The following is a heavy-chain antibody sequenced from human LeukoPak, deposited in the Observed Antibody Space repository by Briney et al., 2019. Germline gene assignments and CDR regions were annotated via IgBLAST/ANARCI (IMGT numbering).Heavy chain of an antibody. CDR3: ARPRGRQQQVPFDY. Sequence: GESLKISCKGSGYSFTNYWIGWVRQMPGKGLEWMGIIYPDDSDTRYSPSFQGQITISADKSISTAYLQWSSLKASDTAMYYCARPRGRQQQVPFDYWGQGTLVTVSS. D-gene: IGHD6-13*01. CDR2: IYPDDSDT. CDR1: GYSFTNYW. J-gene: IGHJ4*02. V-gene: IGHV5-51*01.